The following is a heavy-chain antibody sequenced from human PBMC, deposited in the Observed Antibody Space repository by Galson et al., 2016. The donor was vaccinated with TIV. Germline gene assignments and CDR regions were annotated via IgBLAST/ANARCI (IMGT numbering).Heavy chain of an antibody. CDR2: IKSKTDGGTT. V-gene: IGHV3-15*01. J-gene: IGHJ4*02. CDR3: TTVGTLTSLSCY. Sequence: SLRLSCAASAFTFSRVWMSWVRQAPGKGLEWVGRIKSKTDGGTTDYAAPVKDRFTISRDDSKNTVYLQMNSLRTEDTAMYYCTTVGTLTSLSCYWGQGTLVTVSS. D-gene: IGHD2/OR15-2a*01. CDR1: AFTFSRVW.